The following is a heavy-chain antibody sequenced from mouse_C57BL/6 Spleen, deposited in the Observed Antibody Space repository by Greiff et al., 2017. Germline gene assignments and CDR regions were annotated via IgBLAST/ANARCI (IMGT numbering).Heavy chain of an antibody. Sequence: QVHVKQSGAELVRPGASVTLSCKASGYTFTDYEMHWVKQTPVHGLEWIGAIDPETGGTAYNQKFKGKAILTADKSSSTAYMELRSLTAEDSAVYYGTRASIYYYGSSYAMDYWGQGTSVTVSS. CDR3: TRASIYYYGSSYAMDY. J-gene: IGHJ4*01. V-gene: IGHV1-15*01. CDR2: IDPETGGT. CDR1: GYTFTDYE. D-gene: IGHD1-1*01.